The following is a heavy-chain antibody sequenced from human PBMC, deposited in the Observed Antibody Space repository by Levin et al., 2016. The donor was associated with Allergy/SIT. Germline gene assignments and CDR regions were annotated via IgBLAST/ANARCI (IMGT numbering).Heavy chain of an antibody. CDR1: GFTFDDYT. D-gene: IGHD5-18*01. J-gene: IGHJ4*02. CDR2: ISWDGGST. CDR3: ARKSKGYLSG. Sequence: GESLKISCAASGFTFDDYTMHWVRQAPGKGLEWVSLISWDGGSTYYADSVKGRFTISRDNSKNSLYLQMNSLRTEDTAVYYCARKSKGYLSGWGQGTLVTVSS. V-gene: IGHV3-43*01.